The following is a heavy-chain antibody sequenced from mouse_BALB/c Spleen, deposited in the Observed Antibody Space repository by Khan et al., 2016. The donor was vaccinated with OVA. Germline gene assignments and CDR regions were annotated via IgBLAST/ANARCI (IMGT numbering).Heavy chain of an antibody. V-gene: IGHV5-9-3*01. D-gene: IGHD1-1*02. J-gene: IGHJ3*01. CDR2: ISSAATYT. CDR3: ANGSYGWCAY. Sequence: VQLQESGGGLVEPGGSLKLSCAASGFTFSTFVMSWVRQTPEKRLAWVATISSAATYTYYPDSVKGRFNISRDHAKNTLYLQMNSLRSEDTAIYYGANGSYGWCAYWGQGTLVTVSA. CDR1: GFTFSTFV.